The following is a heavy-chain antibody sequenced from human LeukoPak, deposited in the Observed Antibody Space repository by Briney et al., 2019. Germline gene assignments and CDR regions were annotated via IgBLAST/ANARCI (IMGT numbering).Heavy chain of an antibody. V-gene: IGHV3-48*04. Sequence: GGSLRLSCEASGFTFSSYNMNWVRQAPGRKPEWVSYISTTSTTIYYADSVKSRFTISRDNAKNSLYLQMNSLRAEDTAVYYCARAYYYYFDYWGQGTLVTVSS. D-gene: IGHD1-26*01. CDR2: ISTTSTTI. J-gene: IGHJ4*02. CDR3: ARAYYYYFDY. CDR1: GFTFSSYN.